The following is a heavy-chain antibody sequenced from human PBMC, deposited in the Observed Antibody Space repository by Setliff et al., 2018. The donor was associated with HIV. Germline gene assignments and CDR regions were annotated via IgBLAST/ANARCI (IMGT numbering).Heavy chain of an antibody. Sequence: SETLSLTCTVSGGSFSGHYWSWIRQPPGKGPEWIGYIYYSGSTNYNPSLKSRVTISVDTPKNQFSLKLSSVTAADTAVYYCARDGDYNYYGMDVWGQGTTVTVSS. J-gene: IGHJ6*02. CDR2: IYYSGST. CDR1: GGSFSGHY. V-gene: IGHV4-59*11. D-gene: IGHD4-17*01. CDR3: ARDGDYNYYGMDV.